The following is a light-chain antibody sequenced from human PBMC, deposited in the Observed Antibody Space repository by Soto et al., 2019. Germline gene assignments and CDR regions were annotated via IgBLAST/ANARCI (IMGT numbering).Light chain of an antibody. Sequence: QSVLTQPASVSGSPGQSITISCTGTSSNVGGYNYVSWYQQHPGKAPKLMIYEVSNRPSGVSNRFSGSKSGNTASLTISGLQAEDEADYYCRSYTSSSTLRCVFGTGTKVTVL. J-gene: IGLJ1*01. CDR1: SSNVGGYNY. V-gene: IGLV2-14*01. CDR3: RSYTSSSTLRCV. CDR2: EVS.